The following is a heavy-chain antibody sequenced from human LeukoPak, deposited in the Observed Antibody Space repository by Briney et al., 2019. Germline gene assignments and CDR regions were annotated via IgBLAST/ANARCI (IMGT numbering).Heavy chain of an antibody. CDR2: IYTSGST. V-gene: IGHV4-61*02. Sequence: SETLSLTCTVSGGSISSGSYYWSWIRQPAGKGLEWIGRIYTSGSTNYNPSLKSRVTISVDTSKNQFSLKLSSVTAADTAVYYCARGPAPWYFDLWGRGTLVTVSS. J-gene: IGHJ2*01. CDR1: GGSISSGSYY. CDR3: ARGPAPWYFDL. D-gene: IGHD6-25*01.